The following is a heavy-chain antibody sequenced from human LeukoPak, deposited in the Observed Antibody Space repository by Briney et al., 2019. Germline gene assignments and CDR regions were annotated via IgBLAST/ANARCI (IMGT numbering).Heavy chain of an antibody. CDR3: ARDFLYGSGGP. J-gene: IGHJ5*02. D-gene: IGHD3-10*01. CDR1: GFTFSTYW. CDR2: IKTDGSST. V-gene: IGHV3-74*01. Sequence: PGRPVRLSCDPTGFTFSTYWMNWVREAPGKRLMWVSRIKTDGSSTSYADSVKGRFTISRDNAKNTLYLQMNSLRAEDTAVYYCARDFLYGSGGPWGQGTLVTVSS.